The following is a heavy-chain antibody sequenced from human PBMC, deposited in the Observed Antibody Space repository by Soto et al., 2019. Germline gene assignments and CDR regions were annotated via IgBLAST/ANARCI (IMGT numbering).Heavy chain of an antibody. J-gene: IGHJ3*02. D-gene: IGHD3-22*01. CDR1: GYTFSSYG. V-gene: IGHV1-18*01. CDR3: ARVFFRLFAFDI. Sequence: QVQLVQSGGEVKKPGASVKVSCKASGYTFSSYGISWVRQAPGQGLGWMGWISAYNGNTNYAQKLQGRGTMTTDTSTSAAYMALRSLRSDDTAVYYCARVFFRLFAFDIWGQGTMVTVSS. CDR2: ISAYNGNT.